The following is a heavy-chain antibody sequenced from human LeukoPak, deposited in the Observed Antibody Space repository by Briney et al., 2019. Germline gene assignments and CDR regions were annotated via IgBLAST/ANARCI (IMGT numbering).Heavy chain of an antibody. D-gene: IGHD3-16*02. CDR2: MNPNSGNT. J-gene: IGHJ5*02. Sequence: ASVKVSCKASGYTFTSYDINWVRQATGQGLEWMGWMNPNSGNTGYAQKFQGRVTMTRNTSISTAYMELSSLRSEDTAVYYCARGHQSIITFGGVIVNRFDPWGQGTLVTVSS. V-gene: IGHV1-8*01. CDR1: GYTFTSYD. CDR3: ARGHQSIITFGGVIVNRFDP.